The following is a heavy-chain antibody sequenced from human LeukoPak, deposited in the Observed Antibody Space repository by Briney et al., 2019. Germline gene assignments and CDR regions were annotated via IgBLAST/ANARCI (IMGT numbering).Heavy chain of an antibody. V-gene: IGHV3-15*01. D-gene: IGHD3-10*01. CDR1: RFTFTAAW. CDR2: IKSKTDGGTT. CDR3: TTIGIWFGEVFGFDY. J-gene: IGHJ4*02. Sequence: GGSLRLSCVVSRFTFTAAWMSWVRQAPGKGLEWVDRIKSKTDGGTTDYAAPVKGRFTISRDDSKNTLYLQMNSLKTEDTAVYYCTTIGIWFGEVFGFDYWGQGTLVTVSS.